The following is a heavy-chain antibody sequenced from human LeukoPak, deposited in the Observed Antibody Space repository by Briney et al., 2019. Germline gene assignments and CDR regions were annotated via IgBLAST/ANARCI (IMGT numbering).Heavy chain of an antibody. J-gene: IGHJ6*02. D-gene: IGHD5-24*01. V-gene: IGHV4-34*01. CDR2: INHSGST. CDR3: ARGMAVYYYYGMDV. Sequence: SETLSLTCAVYGGSFSGYYWSWIRQPPGKGLEWIGEINHSGSTNYNPSFKSRVTISVDTSKNQFSLKLSSVTAADTAVYYCARGMAVYYYYGMDVWGQGTTVTVSS. CDR1: GGSFSGYY.